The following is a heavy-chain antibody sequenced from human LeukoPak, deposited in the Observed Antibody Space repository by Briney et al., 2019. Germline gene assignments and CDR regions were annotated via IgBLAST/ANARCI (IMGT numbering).Heavy chain of an antibody. J-gene: IGHJ4*02. Sequence: ASVKVSCKASGYTFTAYYMHWVRQAPGQGREGMGRINPNSGDKIYAQNFQGRVTMTRDTSKSTAYMELSRLRSDDAAVYYCASWGRRHQGHWGQGTLVTVSS. CDR3: ASWGRRHQGH. CDR2: INPNSGDK. CDR1: GYTFTAYY. V-gene: IGHV1-2*06. D-gene: IGHD3-16*01.